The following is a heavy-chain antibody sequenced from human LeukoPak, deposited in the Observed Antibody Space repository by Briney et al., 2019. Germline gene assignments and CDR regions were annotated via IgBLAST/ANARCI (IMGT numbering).Heavy chain of an antibody. V-gene: IGHV3-30*18. CDR1: GFTFSNYG. CDR3: AKDRSNNFDY. Sequence: PGRSLRLSCVASGFTFSNYGMHWVRQTPGKGPEWVAVISYDGSNKYYADSVKGRITISRDISKNTLYLQMISLRPEDTAVYYCAKDRSNNFDYWGQGTLVTVSS. CDR2: ISYDGSNK. J-gene: IGHJ4*02.